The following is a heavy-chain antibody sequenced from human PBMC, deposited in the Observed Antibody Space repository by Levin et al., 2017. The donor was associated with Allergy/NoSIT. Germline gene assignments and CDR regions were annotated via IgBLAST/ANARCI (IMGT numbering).Heavy chain of an antibody. V-gene: IGHV3-23*01. Sequence: GESLKISCAASGFTFSSYAMSWVRQAPGKGLEWVSGISGSGGSTYYADSVKGRFTISRDNSKNTLYLQMNSLRAEDTAVYYCAKGTRGYSSGWYVLDYWGQGTLVTVSS. D-gene: IGHD6-19*01. CDR2: ISGSGGST. CDR3: AKGTRGYSSGWYVLDY. CDR1: GFTFSSYA. J-gene: IGHJ4*02.